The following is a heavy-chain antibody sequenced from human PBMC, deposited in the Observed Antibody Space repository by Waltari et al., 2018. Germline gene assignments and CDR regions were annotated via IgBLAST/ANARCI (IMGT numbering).Heavy chain of an antibody. D-gene: IGHD3-16*01. J-gene: IGHJ4*02. CDR2: TYYRSRWYN. CDR3: ARDPPDGYTYFDY. Sequence: QVQLQQSGPGLVKPSPTLSLTCAISGDSVSTKTAAWNWIRQSPSRGLEWLGRTYYRSRWYNNYAVSVKSRITINQDTSKNQFSLQLSSVTPEDTAVYYCARDPPDGYTYFDYWGQGTLVTVSS. CDR1: GDSVSTKTAA. V-gene: IGHV6-1*01.